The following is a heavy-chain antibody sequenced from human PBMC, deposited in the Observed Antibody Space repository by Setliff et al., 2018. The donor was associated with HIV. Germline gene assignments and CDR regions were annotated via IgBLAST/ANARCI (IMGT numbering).Heavy chain of an antibody. J-gene: IGHJ4*02. CDR2: ISPGDSDT. CDR1: GYSFTNYW. V-gene: IGHV5-51*01. D-gene: IGHD2-21*02. Sequence: PGESLKISCQASGYSFTNYWIGWVRQMPGKGLEWMGIISPGDSDTRYSPSFQGQVIISADKSISTAYLHLSSLKASDTAVYYCVRRDNLVVTLTYYFDSWGQGTLVTVSS. CDR3: VRRDNLVVTLTYYFDS.